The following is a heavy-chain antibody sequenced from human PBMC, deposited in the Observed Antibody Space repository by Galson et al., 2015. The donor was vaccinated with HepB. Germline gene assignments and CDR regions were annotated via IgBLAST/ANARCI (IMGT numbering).Heavy chain of an antibody. CDR1: GYRFANLW. CDR2: IYPGDSET. V-gene: IGHV5-51*01. CDR3: ARHQFDSGWYSDF. D-gene: IGHD5-12*01. J-gene: IGHJ4*02. Sequence: QSGAEVKKPDESLKISCQGSGYRFANLWIGWVRQMPGKGLEWMGSIYPGDSETRYSPSFQGQVTISADESINTAYLQWSSLEASDAATYYCARHQFDSGWYSDFWGQGTLVTVSS.